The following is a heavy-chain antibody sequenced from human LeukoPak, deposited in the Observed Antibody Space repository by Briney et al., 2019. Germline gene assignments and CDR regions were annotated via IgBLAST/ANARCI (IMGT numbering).Heavy chain of an antibody. CDR3: ARCLTATSFDY. Sequence: GESLKISCKSSGYSFTSYWIGWVRQMPGKGLEWMGLIYPGDSDTRYSPSFQGQVTISADKSISTAYLQWSSLKASDTAMFYCARCLTATSFDYWGQGTLVTVSS. V-gene: IGHV5-51*01. D-gene: IGHD2-21*02. CDR2: IYPGDSDT. CDR1: GYSFTSYW. J-gene: IGHJ4*02.